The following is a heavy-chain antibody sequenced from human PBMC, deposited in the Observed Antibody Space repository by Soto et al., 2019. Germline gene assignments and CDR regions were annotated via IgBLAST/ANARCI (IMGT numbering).Heavy chain of an antibody. V-gene: IGHV4-4*02. D-gene: IGHD2-2*01. CDR2: IYHSGST. CDR3: ARDSVVVVPADSYYGMDV. J-gene: IGHJ6*02. Sequence: PSETLSLTCAVSGGSISSSNWWSWVRQPPGKGLEWIGEIYHSGSTNYNPSLKSRVTISVDKSKNQFSLKLSSVTAADTAVYYCARDSVVVVPADSYYGMDVWGQGTTVTVSS. CDR1: GGSISSSNW.